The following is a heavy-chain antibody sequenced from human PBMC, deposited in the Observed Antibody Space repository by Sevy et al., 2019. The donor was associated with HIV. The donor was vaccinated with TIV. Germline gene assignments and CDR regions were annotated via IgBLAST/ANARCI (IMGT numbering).Heavy chain of an antibody. CDR1: GFTFNNAW. CDR2: IKSKIDGDTT. V-gene: IGHV3-15*01. D-gene: IGHD3-22*01. CDR3: ATAPGYYDSAPFDY. Sequence: GGSLRLSCAVSGFTFNNAWMNWVRQAPGTGLQWVGLIKSKIDGDTTDYAAPVKGRFTISRDDSKNTLFLQMNSLKIEDTAVYYCATAPGYYDSAPFDYWRPGTLVTVSS. J-gene: IGHJ4*02.